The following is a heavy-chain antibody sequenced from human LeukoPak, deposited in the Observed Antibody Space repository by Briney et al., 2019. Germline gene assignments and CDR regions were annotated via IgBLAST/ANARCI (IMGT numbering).Heavy chain of an antibody. CDR2: FDPEDGET. Sequence: ASVKVSCTVSGYTLTELSMHWVRQAPGKGLEWMGGFDPEDGETIYAQKFQGRVTMTEDTSTDTAYMELSSLRSEDTAVYYCATMPLVPWLQGAFDIWGQGTMVTVSS. V-gene: IGHV1-24*01. D-gene: IGHD5-24*01. CDR3: ATMPLVPWLQGAFDI. J-gene: IGHJ3*02. CDR1: GYTLTELS.